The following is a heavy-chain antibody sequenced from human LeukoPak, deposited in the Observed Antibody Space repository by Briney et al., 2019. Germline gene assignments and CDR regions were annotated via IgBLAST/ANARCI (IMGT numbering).Heavy chain of an antibody. CDR1: GYTLTELS. CDR3: ASRQYYYDSSGYQFPDY. J-gene: IGHJ4*02. V-gene: IGHV1-24*01. CDR2: FDPEDGET. D-gene: IGHD3-22*01. Sequence: ASVKVSCKVSGYTLTELSMHWVRQAPGKGLEWMGGFDPEDGETIYAQKFQGGVTMTEHTSTDTAYMELSSLRSEDTAVYYCASRQYYYDSSGYQFPDYWGQGTLVTVSS.